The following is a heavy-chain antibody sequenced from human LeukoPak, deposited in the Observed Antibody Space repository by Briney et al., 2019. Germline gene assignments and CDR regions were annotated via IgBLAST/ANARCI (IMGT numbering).Heavy chain of an antibody. CDR3: ARGAIGGYYIFDY. D-gene: IGHD3-3*01. Sequence: SETLSLTCTVSGGSISSGSYYWSWIRQPAGKGLEWIGRIYTSGSTNYNPSLKSRVTISVDTSKNQLSLKLSSVTAADTAVYYCARGAIGGYYIFDYWGQGTLVTVSS. CDR1: GGSISSGSYY. V-gene: IGHV4-61*02. J-gene: IGHJ4*02. CDR2: IYTSGST.